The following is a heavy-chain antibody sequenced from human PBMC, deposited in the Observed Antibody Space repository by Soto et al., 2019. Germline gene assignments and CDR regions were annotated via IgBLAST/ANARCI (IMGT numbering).Heavy chain of an antibody. CDR3: ARLTGDWRFDP. D-gene: IGHD2-21*02. Sequence: QVQLQESGPGLVKPSETLSLTCTVSGGSISSYYWSWIRQPPGKGLEWIGYIYYSGSTNYNPSLKTRVTISVDTSKNQFSLKLSSVTAADTAVYYCARLTGDWRFDPWGQGTLVTVSS. CDR2: IYYSGST. V-gene: IGHV4-59*08. J-gene: IGHJ5*02. CDR1: GGSISSYY.